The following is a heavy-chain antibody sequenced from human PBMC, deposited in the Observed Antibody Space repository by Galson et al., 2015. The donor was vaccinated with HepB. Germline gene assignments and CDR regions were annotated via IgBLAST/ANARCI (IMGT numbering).Heavy chain of an antibody. CDR3: ARDWIRDGASDYFDD. D-gene: IGHD5-24*01. J-gene: IGHJ4*02. CDR2: IYHSGDV. V-gene: IGHV4/OR15-8*02. Sequence: LRLSCAASGFTFSNCAMSWVRQSPGKRLEWIGQIYHSGDVNYNPSLKSRVIMSVDTSKNQFSLRLNSVTAADTAIYYCARDWIRDGASDYFDDWGQGTLGTVSS. CDR1: GFTFSNCAM.